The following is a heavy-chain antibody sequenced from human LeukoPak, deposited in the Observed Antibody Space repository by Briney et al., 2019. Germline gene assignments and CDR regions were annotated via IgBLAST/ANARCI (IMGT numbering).Heavy chain of an antibody. CDR3: AKKLSGSYKAFDY. Sequence: GGSLRLSCAASGFTFSSYAMSWVRQAPGKGLEWVSGISDSGGTIYHADSVKGRFTISRDNSKNTLYLQMNSLRAEDTAVYYCAKKLSGSYKAFDYWGQGTPVTVSS. J-gene: IGHJ4*02. CDR1: GFTFSSYA. CDR2: ISDSGGTI. V-gene: IGHV3-23*01. D-gene: IGHD1-26*01.